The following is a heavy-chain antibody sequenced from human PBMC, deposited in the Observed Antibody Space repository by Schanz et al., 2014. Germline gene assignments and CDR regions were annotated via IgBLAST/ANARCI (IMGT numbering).Heavy chain of an antibody. V-gene: IGHV4-61*02. CDR1: GGSISSGNYY. CDR3: ARERLAAQGIDS. D-gene: IGHD6-6*01. CDR2: IYTSGST. Sequence: QVQLQESGPGLVKPSQTLSLTCTVSGGSISSGNYYWNWIRQPAGKGLEWIGRIYTSGSTNYNPSLKSRVTKAVTTSKTQFSLSLRALPAADTAVYYCARERLAAQGIDSWGQGTLVTVSS. J-gene: IGHJ4*02.